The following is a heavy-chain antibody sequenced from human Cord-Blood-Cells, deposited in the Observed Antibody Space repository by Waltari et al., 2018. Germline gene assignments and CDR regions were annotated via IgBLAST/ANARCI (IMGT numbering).Heavy chain of an antibody. Sequence: QVQLQQWRAGLLKPSATLSLTCAVYGGSFSGYYWRWIRQPPGKGLEWIGEINHSGSTNYNPSVKSRVTISVDTSKNQFSLKLSSVTAADTAVYYSARGLPTVTTEVRGLDWFDPWCQGTLVTVSS. V-gene: IGHV4-34*01. D-gene: IGHD4-4*01. J-gene: IGHJ5*02. CDR3: ARGLPTVTTEVRGLDWFDP. CDR1: GGSFSGYY. CDR2: INHSGST.